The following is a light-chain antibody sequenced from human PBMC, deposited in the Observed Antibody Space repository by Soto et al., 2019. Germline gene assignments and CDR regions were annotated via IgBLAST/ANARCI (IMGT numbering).Light chain of an antibody. Sequence: DIQMTQSPSSLSASIGDRVSFTCQASQDISKFLNWYQHKPGQAPSLLIYDASKSHFGVPSRFSRSGSGTDFIFTISILQPEDNETYYFKQYENRTYTSGPGTKVDVK. J-gene: IGKJ3*01. V-gene: IGKV1-33*01. CDR1: QDISKF. CDR3: KQYENRTYT. CDR2: DAS.